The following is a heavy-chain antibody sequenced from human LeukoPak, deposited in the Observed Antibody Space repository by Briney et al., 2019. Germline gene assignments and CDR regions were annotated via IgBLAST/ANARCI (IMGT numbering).Heavy chain of an antibody. V-gene: IGHV3-15*01. J-gene: IGHJ4*02. CDR3: TTSYYDYVWGSYRYQKYYFDY. Sequence: GGSLRLSCAASGFTFSNAWMSGVRQAPGKGLEWVGRIKSKTDGGTTDYAAPVKGRFTISRDDSKNTLYLQMNSLKTEDTAVYYCTTSYYDYVWGSYRYQKYYFDYWGQGTLVTVSS. CDR1: GFTFSNAW. D-gene: IGHD3-16*02. CDR2: IKSKTDGGTT.